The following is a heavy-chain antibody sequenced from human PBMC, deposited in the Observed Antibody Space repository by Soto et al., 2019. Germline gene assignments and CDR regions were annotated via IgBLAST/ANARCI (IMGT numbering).Heavy chain of an antibody. J-gene: IGHJ6*02. CDR2: ISGSGGST. CDR1: GFTFSSYA. Sequence: EVQLLESGGGLVQPGGSLRLSCAASGFTFSSYAMSWVRQAPGKGLEWVSAISGSGGSTYYADSVKGRFTISRDNSKNTLDLQMNSLRAEDTAVYYCAKAMGATPYYYVMTVWGQVITVTVSS. CDR3: AKAMGATPYYYVMTV. D-gene: IGHD1-26*01. V-gene: IGHV3-23*01.